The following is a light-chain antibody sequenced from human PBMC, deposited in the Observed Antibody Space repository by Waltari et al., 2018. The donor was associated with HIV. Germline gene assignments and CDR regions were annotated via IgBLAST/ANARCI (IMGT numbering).Light chain of an antibody. V-gene: IGKV3-15*01. J-gene: IGKJ4*01. CDR2: GAS. Sequence: EIVLTQSPATLSVSAGERATLSGRASQRVGGHSAWYQQKTGQPPGLLIYGASTRATGISYRFSGSGSGTDFTLTINSLQSEDFAIYYWQQNTPRPPLTFGGGTKVEVK. CDR3: QQNTPRPPLT. CDR1: QRVGGH.